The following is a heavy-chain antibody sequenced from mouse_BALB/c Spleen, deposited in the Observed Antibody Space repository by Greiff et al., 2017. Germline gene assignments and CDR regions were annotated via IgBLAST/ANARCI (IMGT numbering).Heavy chain of an antibody. CDR3: ARRAASLVYYAMDY. D-gene: IGHD6-1*01. CDR1: GYSITSDYA. Sequence: VQLQQSGPGLVKPSQSLSLTCTVTGYSITSDYAWNWIRQFPGNKLEWMGYISYSGSTSYNPSLKSRISITRDTSKNQFFLQLNSVTTEDTATYYCARRAASLVYYAMDYWGQGTSVTVSS. CDR2: ISYSGST. V-gene: IGHV3-2*02. J-gene: IGHJ4*01.